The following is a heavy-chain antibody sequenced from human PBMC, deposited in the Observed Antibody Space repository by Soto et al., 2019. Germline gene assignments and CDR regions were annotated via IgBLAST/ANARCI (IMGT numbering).Heavy chain of an antibody. CDR3: AKAVGELSHESYDH. D-gene: IGHD3-16*02. CDR2: ISYDGSNQ. CDR1: GFTFSSYG. J-gene: IGHJ4*02. Sequence: QVQLVESGGGVVQPGRSLRLSCAASGFTFSSYGMHWVRQAPGKGLEWVAIISYDGSNQYYADSVKGLFTISRDNSKNTLLLQMNSLRPEDTAVYYCAKAVGELSHESYDHWGQGILVTVSS. V-gene: IGHV3-30*18.